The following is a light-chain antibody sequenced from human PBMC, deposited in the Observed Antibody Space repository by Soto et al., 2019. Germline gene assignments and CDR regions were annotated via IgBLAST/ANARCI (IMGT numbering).Light chain of an antibody. CDR1: RSIARR. CDR3: QQANSFPYT. J-gene: IGKJ2*01. V-gene: IGKV1-12*01. CDR2: GAS. Sequence: DIHMAQSPSSVSASVGDTITVTCRASRSIARRMAWYQQRPGKAPNLLIYGASTLQSGVPSRFSGSGSGTDFTLTISGLQPEDSATYYCQQANSFPYTFGQGTKLEIK.